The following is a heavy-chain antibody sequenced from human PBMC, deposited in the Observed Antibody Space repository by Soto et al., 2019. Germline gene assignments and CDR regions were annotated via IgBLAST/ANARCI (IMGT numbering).Heavy chain of an antibody. V-gene: IGHV3-74*02. CDR3: ARGDCAGGTCYAVAGSFYYYMDV. CDR1: GFTFSNYW. CDR2: INSDGSVS. Sequence: EVQLVESGGGLVQPGGSLRLSCAASGFTFSNYWMYWVRQAPGKGLEWVSRINSDGSVSSYADSVKGRLTISRDNVKNTLYLQMDSLRAEDTAVYYCARGDCAGGTCYAVAGSFYYYMDVWGKGTTVTVFS. J-gene: IGHJ6*03. D-gene: IGHD2-15*01.